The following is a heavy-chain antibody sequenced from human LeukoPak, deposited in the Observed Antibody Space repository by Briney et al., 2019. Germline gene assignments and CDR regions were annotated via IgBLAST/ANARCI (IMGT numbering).Heavy chain of an antibody. CDR3: ARDLSWAFGI. V-gene: IGHV3-48*02. CDR1: GFTFSRYS. J-gene: IGHJ3*02. Sequence: GGSLRLSCVVSGFTFSRYSMNWVRQAPGKGLEWVSYFGTSRGIINYADSVKGRFSISIDNAKNSLYLQMNSLRDEDTAVYYCARDLSWAFGIWGQGTMVIVSS. CDR2: FGTSRGII.